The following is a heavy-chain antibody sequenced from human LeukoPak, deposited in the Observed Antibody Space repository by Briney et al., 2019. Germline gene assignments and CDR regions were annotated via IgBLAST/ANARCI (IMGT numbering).Heavy chain of an antibody. D-gene: IGHD2-21*02. J-gene: IGHJ4*02. V-gene: IGHV4-59*01. Sequence: SETLSLTCTVSGGSISSYYWSWIRQPPGKGLEWIGYIYYSGSTNYNPSLKSRVTISVDTSKNQFSLKLSSVTAADTAVYYCARAPRGGMVTQFDYWGQGTLVTVSS. CDR2: IYYSGST. CDR3: ARAPRGGMVTQFDY. CDR1: GGSISSYY.